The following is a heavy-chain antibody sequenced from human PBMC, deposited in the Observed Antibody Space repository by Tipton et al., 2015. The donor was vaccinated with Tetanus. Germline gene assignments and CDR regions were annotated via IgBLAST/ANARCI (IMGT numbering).Heavy chain of an antibody. J-gene: IGHJ5*02. Sequence: TLSLTCTVSGGSINSGGYYWSWIRQHPGKGLEWIGDIYFSGSTYYNPSLNSRVTISVDTSKNHFSLKLNSVTAADTAVYYCAAAIVRWFDPWGQGTLVTVSS. CDR1: GGSINSGGYY. CDR2: IYFSGST. CDR3: AAAIVRWFDP. V-gene: IGHV4-31*03. D-gene: IGHD6-13*01.